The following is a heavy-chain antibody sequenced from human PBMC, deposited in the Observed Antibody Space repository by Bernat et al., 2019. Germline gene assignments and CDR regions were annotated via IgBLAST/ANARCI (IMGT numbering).Heavy chain of an antibody. CDR2: IYYSGST. Sequence: QLQLQESGPGLVKPSETLSLTCTVSGGSISSSSSYWGWIRPPPGKGLEWIGSIYYSGSTYYNPSLKSRFTISVDTSKNQFSLKLSSVATADTAVYYCERQRRPGIAVEIDWGQGTMVTVSS. D-gene: IGHD6-19*01. CDR1: GGSISSSSSY. V-gene: IGHV4-39*01. CDR3: ERQRRPGIAVEID. J-gene: IGHJ4*02.